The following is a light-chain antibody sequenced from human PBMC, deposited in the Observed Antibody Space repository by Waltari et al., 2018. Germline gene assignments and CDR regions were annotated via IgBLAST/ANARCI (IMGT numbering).Light chain of an antibody. CDR3: ASWDDNLYGWV. J-gene: IGLJ3*02. V-gene: IGLV1-47*01. Sequence: QSVLTQPPSASGTPGQRVTIPCSGIIPNIGKQYVRWYQQVPGMAPKLLIYHNNQRPSGVPGRFSGSTSGTSASLAISGLRSEDEGDYFCASWDDNLYGWVFGGGTKLTVL. CDR1: IPNIGKQY. CDR2: HNN.